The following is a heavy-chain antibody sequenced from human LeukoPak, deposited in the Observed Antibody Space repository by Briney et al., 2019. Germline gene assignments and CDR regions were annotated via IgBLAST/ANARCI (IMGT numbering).Heavy chain of an antibody. J-gene: IGHJ4*02. CDR1: GGSFSGYY. CDR2: VNHSGST. Sequence: RTSETLSLTCAVYGGSFSGYYWGWIRQPPGKGLEWIGEVNHSGSTNYNPSLKSRVTISVDTSKNQFSLKLSSVTAADTAVYYCARVQEMATTNYDYWGQGTLVTVSS. CDR3: ARVQEMATTNYDY. D-gene: IGHD5-24*01. V-gene: IGHV4-34*01.